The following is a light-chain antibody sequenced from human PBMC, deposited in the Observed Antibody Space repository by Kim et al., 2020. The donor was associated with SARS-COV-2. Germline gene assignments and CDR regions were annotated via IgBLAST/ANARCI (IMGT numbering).Light chain of an antibody. V-gene: IGLV1-44*01. CDR1: SSNVGSNN. Sequence: QSVLTQPPSASGTPGQRVTISCSGSSSNVGSNNVNWCQQQPGTTPKLLIYSDIQPRSGVPARLSGCKSGDIASLAISGLQSDDDADYYYAASDDGLDFPVFGTGTKVTVL. J-gene: IGLJ1*01. CDR3: AASDDGLDFPV. CDR2: SDI.